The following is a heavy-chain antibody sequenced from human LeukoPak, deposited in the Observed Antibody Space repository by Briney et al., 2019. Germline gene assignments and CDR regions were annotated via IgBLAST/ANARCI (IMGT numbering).Heavy chain of an antibody. CDR1: GYSFTSYW. V-gene: IGHV5-51*01. J-gene: IGHJ6*03. D-gene: IGHD2-2*01. CDR3: ARCNGQLEYYYYMDV. Sequence: HGESLKISCKGSGYSFTSYWIGWVRQMPGKGLEWMGIIYPGDSDTRYSPSFQGQVTISADKSISTAYLQWSSLKAPDTAMYYCARCNGQLEYYYYMDVWGKGTTVTVSS. CDR2: IYPGDSDT.